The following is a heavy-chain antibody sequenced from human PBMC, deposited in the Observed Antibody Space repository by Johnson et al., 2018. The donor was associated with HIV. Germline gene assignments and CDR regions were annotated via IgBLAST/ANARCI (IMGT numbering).Heavy chain of an antibody. CDR2: IGTAGDT. CDR1: GFTFSSYD. V-gene: IGHV3-13*01. Sequence: VQLVESGGGLVQPGGSLRLSCAASGFTFSSYDMHWVRQATGKGLEWVSAIGTAGDTYYPASLTGRFIISRDNSKHTLYLQMNSLRAEDTAVYYCARAIVTPDEVAFDIWGQGTLVTVSS. J-gene: IGHJ3*02. D-gene: IGHD5-18*01. CDR3: ARAIVTPDEVAFDI.